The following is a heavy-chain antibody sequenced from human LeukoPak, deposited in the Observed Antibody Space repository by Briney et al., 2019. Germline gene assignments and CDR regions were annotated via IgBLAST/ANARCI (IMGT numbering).Heavy chain of an antibody. CDR3: ASVYYYGSGSYYDAFDI. CDR2: ISSSSSYI. CDR1: GFTFSSYS. J-gene: IGHJ3*02. V-gene: IGHV3-21*01. D-gene: IGHD3-10*01. Sequence: GGSLRLSCAASGFTFSSYSMNWVRQAPGKGLEWVSSISSSSSYIYYADSVKGRFTISRDNAKNSLYLQMNSLRAEDTAVYYCASVYYYGSGSYYDAFDIWGQGTMVTVSS.